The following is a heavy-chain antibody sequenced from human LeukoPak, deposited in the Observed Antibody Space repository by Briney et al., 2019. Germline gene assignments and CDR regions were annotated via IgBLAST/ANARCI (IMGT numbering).Heavy chain of an antibody. V-gene: IGHV3-73*01. J-gene: IGHJ3*02. CDR2: IRSKADNYAT. CDR3: ANRDAFDI. Sequence: GGSQRLSCAASGFTFSGSAMSWVRQAPGKGLEWVGRIRSKADNYATAYAASVKGRFTISRDDSKNTASLQMNSLRAEDTAVYYCANRDAFDIWGQGRMVTVSS. CDR1: GFTFSGSA.